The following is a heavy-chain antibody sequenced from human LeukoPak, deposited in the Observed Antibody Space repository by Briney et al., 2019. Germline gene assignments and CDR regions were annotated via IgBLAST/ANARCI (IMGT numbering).Heavy chain of an antibody. CDR2: INSDESST. D-gene: IGHD3-10*01. V-gene: IGHV3-74*01. Sequence: GGSLRLSCAASGFTFSSYWMHWVRQASGKGLVWVSRINSDESSTGYADSVKGRFTISRDNAKNTLYLQMNSLRAEDTAVYYCARGGYYASGSYTYWGQGTLVTVSS. J-gene: IGHJ4*02. CDR3: ARGGYYASGSYTY. CDR1: GFTFSSYW.